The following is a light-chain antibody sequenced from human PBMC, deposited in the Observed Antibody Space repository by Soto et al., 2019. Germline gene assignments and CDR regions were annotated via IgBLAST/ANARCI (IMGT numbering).Light chain of an antibody. J-gene: IGKJ1*01. V-gene: IGKV1-39*01. CDR2: AAS. Sequence: DLEMPQNPSSLSEYAGDRVTITCRASQGINTYLNWYQQKPGKAPKLLIYAASNLQSGVPSRFSGSGSETDFTLTISSLQPEDFATYSCQQSYTTTWTFGQRSKADI. CDR1: QGINTY. CDR3: QQSYTTTWT.